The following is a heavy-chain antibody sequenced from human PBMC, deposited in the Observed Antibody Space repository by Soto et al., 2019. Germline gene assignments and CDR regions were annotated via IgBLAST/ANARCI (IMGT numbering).Heavy chain of an antibody. V-gene: IGHV3-23*01. D-gene: IGHD6-19*01. Sequence: GGALGLSCGGPGFTFCNYGLSWGPPGPGKGLELVSGISGSGDETYYADSVRGRFTISRDNSKNTLYLQMTSLSAEDTAVYYCTKGEGCSGYYDPSHLWGQGTLVTVSS. J-gene: IGHJ3*01. CDR3: TKGEGCSGYYDPSHL. CDR1: GFTFCNYG. CDR2: ISGSGDET.